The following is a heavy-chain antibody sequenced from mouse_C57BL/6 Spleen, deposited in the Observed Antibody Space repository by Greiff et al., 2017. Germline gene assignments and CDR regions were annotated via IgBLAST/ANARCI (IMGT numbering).Heavy chain of an antibody. J-gene: IGHJ4*01. V-gene: IGHV1-52*01. CDR2: IDPSDSET. CDR3: ARGDYSNCFDYAMDD. CDR1: GYTFTSYW. D-gene: IGHD2-5*01. Sequence: QVQLQQPGAELVRPGSSVKLSCKASGYTFTSYWMHWVKQRPIQGLEWIGNIDPSDSETHYNQKFKDKATLTVDKSSSTAYMQLSSLTSEDSAVYYCARGDYSNCFDYAMDDWGQGTSVTVSS.